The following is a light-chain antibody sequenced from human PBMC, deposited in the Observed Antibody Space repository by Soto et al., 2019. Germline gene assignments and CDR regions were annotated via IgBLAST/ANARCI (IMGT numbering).Light chain of an antibody. Sequence: QSALTQPASVSGSPGQSITISCTGTSSDVGGYNYVSWYQQHPGEAPKLIIYDVSNRPSGVSNRFSGSKSGNTASLAISGLQAEDEADYYCSSYTSSSTLLYVFGTGTKLTVL. CDR3: SSYTSSSTLLYV. CDR1: SSDVGGYNY. J-gene: IGLJ1*01. V-gene: IGLV2-14*01. CDR2: DVS.